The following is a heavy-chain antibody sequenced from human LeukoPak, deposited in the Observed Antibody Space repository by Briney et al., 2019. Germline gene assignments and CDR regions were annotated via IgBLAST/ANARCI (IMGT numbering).Heavy chain of an antibody. Sequence: GASVKVSCTASGYTFGTHWMHWVRQAPGQGLEWMGIINPSGGSTSYAQKSQGRVTMTRDTSTSTVCMELSSLRSEDTAVYYCARAHVLRYFDWSSGAFDIWGQGTMVTVSS. CDR1: GYTFGTHW. CDR3: ARAHVLRYFDWSSGAFDI. V-gene: IGHV1-46*01. D-gene: IGHD3-9*01. J-gene: IGHJ3*02. CDR2: INPSGGST.